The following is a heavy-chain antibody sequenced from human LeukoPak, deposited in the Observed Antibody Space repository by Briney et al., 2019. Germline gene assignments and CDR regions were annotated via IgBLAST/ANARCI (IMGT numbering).Heavy chain of an antibody. CDR1: GFTFSSYS. V-gene: IGHV3-21*01. CDR3: ARESEIVVVPAAIVGRWFDP. Sequence: GGSLRLSCAASGFTFSSYSMNWVRQAPGKGLEWVSSISSSSSYIYYADSVKGRFTISRDNAKNSLYLQMNSLRAEDTAVYYCARESEIVVVPAAIVGRWFDPWGQGTLVTVSS. J-gene: IGHJ5*02. CDR2: ISSSSSYI. D-gene: IGHD2-2*02.